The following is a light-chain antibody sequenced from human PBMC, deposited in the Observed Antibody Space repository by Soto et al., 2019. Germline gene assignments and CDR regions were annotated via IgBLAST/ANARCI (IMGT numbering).Light chain of an antibody. V-gene: IGKV1-39*01. CDR2: AAS. CDR3: QQSYNTPVT. CDR1: QSISNY. J-gene: IGKJ2*01. Sequence: DIPMTQSPSSLSASVGDRVTITCRASQSISNYLNWYQQKPGKAPKLLIHAASSLQSGVPSRFSGSGSGTDLTLTISSLQPEDFATYYCQQSYNTPVTFGQGTKLEIK.